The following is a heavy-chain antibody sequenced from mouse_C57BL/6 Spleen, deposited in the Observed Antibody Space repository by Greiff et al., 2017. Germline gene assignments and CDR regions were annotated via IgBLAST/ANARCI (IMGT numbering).Heavy chain of an antibody. CDR1: GFTFSDYG. CDR2: ISSGSSTI. V-gene: IGHV5-17*01. J-gene: IGHJ4*01. CDR3: ARAHYYAMDY. Sequence: EVMLVESGGGLVKPGGSLKLSCAASGFTFSDYGMHWVRQAPEKGLEWVAYISSGSSTIYYADTVKGRFTISRDNAKNTLFLQMTSLGSEDTAMYYCARAHYYAMDYWGQGTSVTVSS.